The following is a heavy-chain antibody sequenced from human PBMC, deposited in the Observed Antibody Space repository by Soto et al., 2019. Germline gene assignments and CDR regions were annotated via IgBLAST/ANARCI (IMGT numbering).Heavy chain of an antibody. CDR3: ARALRVRNYYYGMDV. CDR2: IYHSGST. Sequence: SETLSLTCAVSGGSIISSNWWSFVRQPPGKGLEWIGEIYHSGSTNYNPSLKSRVTISVDKSKNQFSLKLSSVTAADTAVYYCARALRVRNYYYGMDVWGQGTTVTVSS. CDR1: GGSIISSNW. J-gene: IGHJ6*02. V-gene: IGHV4-4*02. D-gene: IGHD4-4*01.